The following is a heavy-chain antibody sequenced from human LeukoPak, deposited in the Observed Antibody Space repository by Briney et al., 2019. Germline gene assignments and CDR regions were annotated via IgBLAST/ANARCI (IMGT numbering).Heavy chain of an antibody. J-gene: IGHJ4*02. V-gene: IGHV3-30*02. CDR2: IRYDGSNK. CDR1: GFTFSSYG. Sequence: TGGSLRLSCAASGFTFSSYGMHWVRQAPGKGLERVAFIRYDGSNKYYADSVKGRFTISRDNSKNTLYLEMNSLRAEDKAVYYCARRNHYESKESDYWGQGTLVTVSS. CDR3: ARRNHYESKESDY. D-gene: IGHD3-22*01.